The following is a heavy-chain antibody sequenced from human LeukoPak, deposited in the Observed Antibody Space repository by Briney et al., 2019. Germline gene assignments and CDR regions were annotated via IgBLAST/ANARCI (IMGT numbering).Heavy chain of an antibody. CDR2: MNPNSGNT. Sequence: ASVKVSCKASGYTFTSYGINWVRQATGQGLEWMGWMNPNSGNTGYAQKFQGRVTITRNTSISTAYMELSSLRSEDTAAYYCARARRYQLDAFDIWGQGTMVTVSS. CDR3: ARARRYQLDAFDI. CDR1: GYTFTSYG. J-gene: IGHJ3*02. D-gene: IGHD2-2*01. V-gene: IGHV1-8*03.